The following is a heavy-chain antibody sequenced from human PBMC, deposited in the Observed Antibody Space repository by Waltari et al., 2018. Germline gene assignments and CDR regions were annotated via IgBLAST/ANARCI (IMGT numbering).Heavy chain of an antibody. V-gene: IGHV3-15*01. CDR1: GFPSRNAW. Sequence: EVQFVESGEGLVKPGGSLRLSCTASGFPSRNAWMSWVRQAPGKGPEWVGRIKSQSDGGTRDYAAPVKGRFSISREDSKNLMFLQMNSLTIEDTAVYYCTTDPLGPWGQGTLVTVSS. CDR3: TTDPLGP. J-gene: IGHJ5*02. CDR2: IKSQSDGGTR.